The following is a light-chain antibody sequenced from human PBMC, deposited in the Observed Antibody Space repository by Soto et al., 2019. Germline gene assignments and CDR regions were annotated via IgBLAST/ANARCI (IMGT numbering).Light chain of an antibody. Sequence: EIVLTQSPGTLSLSPGERATLSCRASQSVSSNHLAWYQQKPGQAPRLLIYGASSRATGIPDRFSGSGSGTDFSLIISRLEPEDLAVYYCHHYGRSPWTFGQGTRLEIK. V-gene: IGKV3-20*01. CDR2: GAS. CDR3: HHYGRSPWT. J-gene: IGKJ5*01. CDR1: QSVSSNH.